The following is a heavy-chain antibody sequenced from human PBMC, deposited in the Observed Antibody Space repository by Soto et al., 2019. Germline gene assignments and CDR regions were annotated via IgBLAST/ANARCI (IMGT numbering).Heavy chain of an antibody. J-gene: IGHJ4*02. CDR1: GGSISRSSYY. Sequence: SETLSLTCTVSGGSISRSSYYWGWIRQPPXKGLEWIGTIYYSGSTFYNLSLKSRVTISVDTSKTQFSLKLSSVTIADTAVYYCARRSFEYSSSSDPGFFDYWGQGTPVTVSS. D-gene: IGHD6-6*01. CDR2: IYYSGST. CDR3: ARRSFEYSSSSDPGFFDY. V-gene: IGHV4-39*01.